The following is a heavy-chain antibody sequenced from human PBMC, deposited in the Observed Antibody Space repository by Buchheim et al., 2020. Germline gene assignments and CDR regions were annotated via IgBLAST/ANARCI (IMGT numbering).Heavy chain of an antibody. D-gene: IGHD6-13*01. J-gene: IGHJ4*02. CDR1: GFTVSSYW. CDR3: ARFSARGYSSSWPLDY. V-gene: IGHV3-7*01. Sequence: EVQLVESGGGLVQPGGSLRLSCAASGFTVSSYWMSWVRQAPGKGLEWVANIKQDGSEKYYVDSVKGRFTISRDNAKTSLYLQMNSLRAEDTAVYYCARFSARGYSSSWPLDYWGQGTL. CDR2: IKQDGSEK.